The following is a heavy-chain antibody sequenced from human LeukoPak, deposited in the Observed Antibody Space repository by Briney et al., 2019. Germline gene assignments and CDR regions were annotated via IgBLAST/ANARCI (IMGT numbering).Heavy chain of an antibody. D-gene: IGHD3-3*01. V-gene: IGHV3-30*02. Sequence: GGSLRLSCAASGFTFGSYGMHWVRQAPGKGLEWVAFIRYDGSNKYYADSVKGRFTISRDNSKNTLYLQMNSLRAEDTAVYYCAKDPPRVVYDFWSGFDYWGQGTLVTVSS. J-gene: IGHJ4*02. CDR2: IRYDGSNK. CDR1: GFTFGSYG. CDR3: AKDPPRVVYDFWSGFDY.